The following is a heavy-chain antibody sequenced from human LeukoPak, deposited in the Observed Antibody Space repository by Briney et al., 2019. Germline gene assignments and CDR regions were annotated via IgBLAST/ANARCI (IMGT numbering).Heavy chain of an antibody. Sequence: GGSLRLSCAASGFTFTSYWMNWVRQAPGKGLEWVANIKQDGSEKYYVDSVKGRFTISRDNAKNSLYLQMNSLRAEDTAVYYCARVGYYYDSSGYYLIDYWGQGTLVTVSS. CDR1: GFTFTSYW. J-gene: IGHJ4*02. D-gene: IGHD3-22*01. CDR2: IKQDGSEK. CDR3: ARVGYYYDSSGYYLIDY. V-gene: IGHV3-7*01.